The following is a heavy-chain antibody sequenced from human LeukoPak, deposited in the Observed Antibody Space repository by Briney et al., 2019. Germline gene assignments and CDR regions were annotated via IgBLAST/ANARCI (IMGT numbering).Heavy chain of an antibody. J-gene: IGHJ4*02. V-gene: IGHV3-20*04. CDR3: ARVQHYYDSSGYYSY. Sequence: GGSLRLSCAASGFTFDDYGMSWVRRAPGKGLEWVSGINWNGGSTGYADSVKGRFTISRDNAKNSLYLQMNSLRAEDTALYYCARVQHYYDSSGYYSYWGQGTLVTVSS. CDR2: INWNGGST. CDR1: GFTFDDYG. D-gene: IGHD3-22*01.